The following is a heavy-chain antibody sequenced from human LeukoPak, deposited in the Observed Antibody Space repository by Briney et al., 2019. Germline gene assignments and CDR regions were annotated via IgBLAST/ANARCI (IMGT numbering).Heavy chain of an antibody. V-gene: IGHV4-39*07. Sequence: TASETLSLTCTVSGGSISSSSYYWGWIRQPPGKGLEWIGSIYYSGSTYYNPFLKSRVTISVDTSKNQFSLKLSSVTAADTAVYYCARELEVPAARMDVWGQGTTVTVSS. CDR2: IYYSGST. J-gene: IGHJ6*02. CDR1: GGSISSSSYY. D-gene: IGHD2-2*01. CDR3: ARELEVPAARMDV.